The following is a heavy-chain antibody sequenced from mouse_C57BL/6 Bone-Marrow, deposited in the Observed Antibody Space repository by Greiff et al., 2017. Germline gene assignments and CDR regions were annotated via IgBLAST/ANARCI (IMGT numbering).Heavy chain of an antibody. D-gene: IGHD2-4*01. V-gene: IGHV1-69*01. CDR3: ARGTPYDYGTY. J-gene: IGHJ2*01. CDR2: IDPSDSYT. CDR1: GYTFTRYW. Sequence: QQSCTASGYTFTRYWMHWVTQRPGQGLEWIGEIDPSDSYTHYNQKFKGKSTVTVDKSSSTAYMQLSSLTSEDSAVYDCARGTPYDYGTYWGQGTTLTVSS.